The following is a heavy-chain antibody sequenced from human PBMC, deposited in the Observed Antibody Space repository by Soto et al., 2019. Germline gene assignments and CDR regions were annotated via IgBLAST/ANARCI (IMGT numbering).Heavy chain of an antibody. CDR1: GGSISSGGYY. CDR2: IYYSGST. D-gene: IGHD3-10*01. Sequence: QVQLQESGPGLVKPSQTLSLTCTVSGGSISSGGYYWSWIRQHPGKGLEWSGYIYYSGSTYYNPSRKSRVTISVDTSKNQFSLKLSSVTAADTAVYYCARCFGPLSYYNFDYWGQGTLVTVSS. CDR3: ARCFGPLSYYNFDY. V-gene: IGHV4-31*03. J-gene: IGHJ4*02.